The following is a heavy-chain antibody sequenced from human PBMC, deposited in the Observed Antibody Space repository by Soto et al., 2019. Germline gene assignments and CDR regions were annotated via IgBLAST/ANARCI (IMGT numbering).Heavy chain of an antibody. V-gene: IGHV3-33*01. D-gene: IGHD4-17*01. CDR3: ARVNGDDSFDY. J-gene: IGHJ4*02. Sequence: QVELVGSGGGVVQPGRSLRLSCTASGFSFSSYVMRWVRQAPGKGLEWVAVIWFDGSNKHYAEFVKGRFTISRDNSKNTLYLQMNSLRDEDTAVYYCARVNGDDSFDYWGQGTLVTVSS. CDR1: GFSFSSYV. CDR2: IWFDGSNK.